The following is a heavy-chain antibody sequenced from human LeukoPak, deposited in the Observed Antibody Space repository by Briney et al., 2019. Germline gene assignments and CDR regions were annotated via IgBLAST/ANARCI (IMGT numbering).Heavy chain of an antibody. V-gene: IGHV3-74*01. CDR2: IGGDGSVT. D-gene: IGHD6-6*01. CDR1: GFSLRNYW. J-gene: IGHJ4*01. CDR3: ARYSSSSGGASYYLDY. Sequence: QPGGSLRLSCAASGFSLRNYWMHWVRQVPGKRLVWVSRIGGDGSVTNYADSVKGRFTISRENAKNTLSLQINGLRAEDTAVYYCARYSSSSGGASYYLDYWGHGTLVTVSS.